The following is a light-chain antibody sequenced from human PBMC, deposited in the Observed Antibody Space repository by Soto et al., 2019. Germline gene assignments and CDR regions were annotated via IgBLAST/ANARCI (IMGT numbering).Light chain of an antibody. J-gene: IGKJ4*01. CDR1: QIVSSSS. Sequence: EIVLTQSPGTLSLSPGERSTLSCMASQIVSSSSLAWYQQKRGQAPRLLIYGASSRATGIPARFSGSGSGTEFNLTISSLQSEDFAVYFCQQYDDWLRLTFGGGTQV. V-gene: IGKV3D-15*01. CDR3: QQYDDWLRLT. CDR2: GAS.